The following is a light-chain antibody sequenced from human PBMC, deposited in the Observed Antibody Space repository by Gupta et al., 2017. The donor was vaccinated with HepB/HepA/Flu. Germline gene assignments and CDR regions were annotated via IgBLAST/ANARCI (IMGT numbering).Light chain of an antibody. Sequence: DIVMTQSPDSLAVSLGERATINCKYSQSFLYSSKNKNYLAWYQQKPGQPPKLLIYWASTRESGVPDRFSGSGSGTDFTLTISSLQAEDVAVYYCQQEDSTPLTFGRGTKVDIK. CDR1: QSFLYSSKNKNY. CDR3: QQEDSTPLT. J-gene: IGKJ4*01. V-gene: IGKV4-1*01. CDR2: WAS.